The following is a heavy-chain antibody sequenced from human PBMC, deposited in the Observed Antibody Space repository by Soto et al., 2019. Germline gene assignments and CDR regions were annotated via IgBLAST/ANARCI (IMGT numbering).Heavy chain of an antibody. J-gene: IGHJ4*02. Sequence: QVQLVQSGAEVKKPGASVKVSCKASGYSFTSYGISWVRQAPGQGLEWMGWLSAYNGNKKHAQKLQGRVTMTTDTSTSTAYRELGRLRSDDTAGYYCARDLGQQLVDYWGQGTLVTVSS. CDR1: GYSFTSYG. CDR3: ARDLGQQLVDY. V-gene: IGHV1-18*01. D-gene: IGHD6-13*01. CDR2: LSAYNGNK.